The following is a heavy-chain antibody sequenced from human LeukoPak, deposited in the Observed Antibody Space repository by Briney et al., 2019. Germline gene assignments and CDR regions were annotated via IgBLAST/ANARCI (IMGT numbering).Heavy chain of an antibody. Sequence: GGSLRLSCSASGFTFSGYAVHWVRQAPGKGLEYVSAISSNGGSTYYADSVKGRFTISRDNSKNTLYLQMSSLRAEDTAVYYCVKAPASYGTQGHFDYWGQGTLVTVSS. V-gene: IGHV3-64D*06. D-gene: IGHD4-17*01. CDR1: GFTFSGYA. CDR3: VKAPASYGTQGHFDY. J-gene: IGHJ4*02. CDR2: ISSNGGST.